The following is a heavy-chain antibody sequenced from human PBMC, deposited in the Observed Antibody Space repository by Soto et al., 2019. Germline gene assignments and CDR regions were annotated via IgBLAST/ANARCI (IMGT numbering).Heavy chain of an antibody. CDR2: ISSSSSTI. CDR3: AREGGNLNWFSP. J-gene: IGHJ5*02. V-gene: IGHV3-48*01. Sequence: EVQLVESGGGLVQPGGSLRLSCAASGFTFSSYSMNWVRQAAGKGLEWVSYISSSSSTIYYADSVKGRFTISRDNAKNSLYLQMNSLRAEDTAVYYCAREGGNLNWFSPWGQGILVTVSS. D-gene: IGHD1-26*01. CDR1: GFTFSSYS.